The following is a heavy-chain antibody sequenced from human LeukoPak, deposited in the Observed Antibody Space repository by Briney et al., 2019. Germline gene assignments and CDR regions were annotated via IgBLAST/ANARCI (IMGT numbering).Heavy chain of an antibody. CDR1: GYSISSGYY. V-gene: IGHV4-38-2*02. CDR3: ASTYGSGSIVFDP. CDR2: IYHSGST. D-gene: IGHD3-10*01. Sequence: SETPSLTCTVSGYSISSGYYWGWIRQPPGKGLEWIGSIYHSGSTYYNPSLKSRVTISVDTSKDQFSLKLSSVTAADTAVYYCASTYGSGSIVFDPWGQGTLVTVSS. J-gene: IGHJ5*02.